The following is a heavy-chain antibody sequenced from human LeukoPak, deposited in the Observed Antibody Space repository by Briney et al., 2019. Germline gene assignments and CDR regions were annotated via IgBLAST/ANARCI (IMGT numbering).Heavy chain of an antibody. CDR3: ARAGYSSIWYGNYFDY. D-gene: IGHD6-13*01. CDR2: ISSSSSTI. Sequence: GGSLRLSCAASGFTFSSYSMNWVRQAPGKGLEWVSYISSSSSTIYYADSVKGRFTISRDNSKNTLYLQLNSLRAEDTAVYYCARAGYSSIWYGNYFDYWGQGTLVTVSS. CDR1: GFTFSSYS. V-gene: IGHV3-48*01. J-gene: IGHJ4*02.